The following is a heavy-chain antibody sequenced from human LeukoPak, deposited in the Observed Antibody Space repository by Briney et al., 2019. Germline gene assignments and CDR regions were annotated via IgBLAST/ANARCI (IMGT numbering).Heavy chain of an antibody. J-gene: IGHJ5*02. V-gene: IGHV3-23*01. CDR2: ITGSGSST. CDR3: AKDSRYSDSSGCYLP. CDR1: GFTLSSYA. Sequence: AGSLRLSCAASGFTLSSYAMSWVRQAPGKGLEWVSTITGSGSSTYYADSVKGRFTISRDNSKNTLYLQMNSLRAEDTAVYYCAKDSRYSDSSGCYLPWGQGTLVTVSS. D-gene: IGHD3-22*01.